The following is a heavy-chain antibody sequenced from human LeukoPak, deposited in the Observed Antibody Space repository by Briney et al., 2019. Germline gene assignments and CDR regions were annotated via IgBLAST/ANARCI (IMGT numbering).Heavy chain of an antibody. CDR3: ARGMGLYYDSSGYYGILDY. D-gene: IGHD3-22*01. CDR1: GGTFSNYT. J-gene: IGHJ4*02. CDR2: IIPIFGTT. Sequence: ASVKVSCKASGGTFSNYTINWVRQAPGQGLEWMGRIIPIFGTTNYAQKFQGRVTITTDESTSTAYTELSSLRSEDTAVYYCARGMGLYYDSSGYYGILDYWGQGTLVTVSS. V-gene: IGHV1-69*05.